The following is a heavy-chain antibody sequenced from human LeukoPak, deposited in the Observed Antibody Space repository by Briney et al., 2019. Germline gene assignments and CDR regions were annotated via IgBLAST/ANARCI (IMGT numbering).Heavy chain of an antibody. J-gene: IGHJ5*02. CDR1: GGTLSSYA. CDR3: ASSGYGSGSYNWFDP. CDR2: IIPILGTA. V-gene: IGHV1-69*10. D-gene: IGHD3-10*01. Sequence: GASVKVSCKASGGTLSSYAISWVRQAPEQGLEWMGGIIPILGTANYAQKFQGRVTITADKSTSTAYMELSSLRSEDTAVYYCASSGYGSGSYNWFDPWGQGTLVTVSS.